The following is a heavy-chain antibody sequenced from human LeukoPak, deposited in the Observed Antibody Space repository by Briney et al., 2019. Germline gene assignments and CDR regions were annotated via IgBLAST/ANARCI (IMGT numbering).Heavy chain of an antibody. CDR2: INPNRGGT. CDR3: ASDWGLSQLEYCSNTNCYMGAFDI. CDR1: GYTFTGYY. V-gene: IGHV1-2*02. Sequence: GASVKVSCKASGYTFTGYYMHWVRQAPGQGLEWMGWINPNRGGTNYAQKFQGRVTMTRDTSISTAYMELSRLRSDDTAVYYCASDWGLSQLEYCSNTNCYMGAFDIWGQGTMVTVSS. D-gene: IGHD2-2*02. J-gene: IGHJ3*02.